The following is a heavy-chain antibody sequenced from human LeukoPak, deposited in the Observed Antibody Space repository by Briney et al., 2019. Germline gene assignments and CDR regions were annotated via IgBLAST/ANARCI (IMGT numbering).Heavy chain of an antibody. CDR1: GGSISTYY. CDR3: ARAILSGYPDS. J-gene: IGHJ4*02. V-gene: IGHV4-59*01. CDR2: IYYSGST. D-gene: IGHD3-3*01. Sequence: SETLSLTCSVSGGSISTYYWTWIRQPPGKGLEWIGYIYYSGSTNYSPSLKSRVTISLDTSKNQFSLKLSSVTAADTAVYYCARAILSGYPDSWGQGTLVIVFS.